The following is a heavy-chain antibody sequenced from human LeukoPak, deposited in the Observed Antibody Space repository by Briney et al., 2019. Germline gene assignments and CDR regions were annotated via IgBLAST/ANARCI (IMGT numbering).Heavy chain of an antibody. CDR1: GFTFSSYA. V-gene: IGHV3-23*01. CDR3: AKDVSPYSSSWYAEYFQH. Sequence: GGSLRLSCAASGFTFSSYAMSWVRQAPGKVLEWVSAISGSGGSTYYADSVKGRFTISRDNSKNTLYLQMNSLRAEDTAVYYCAKDVSPYSSSWYAEYFQHWGQGTLVTVSS. D-gene: IGHD6-13*01. J-gene: IGHJ1*01. CDR2: ISGSGGST.